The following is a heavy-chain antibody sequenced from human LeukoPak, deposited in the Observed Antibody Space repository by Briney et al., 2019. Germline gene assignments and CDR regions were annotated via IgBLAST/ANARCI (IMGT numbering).Heavy chain of an antibody. CDR3: ARARNSEVGATFDY. CDR1: GYTFTGYY. D-gene: IGHD1-26*01. J-gene: IGHJ4*02. V-gene: IGHV1-2*02. CDR2: INPNSGGT. Sequence: GASVKVSCEASGYTFTGYYMHWVRQAPGQGLEWMGWINPNSGGTNYAQKFQGRVTMTRDTSISTAYMELSRLRSDDTAVYYCARARNSEVGATFDYWGQGTLVTVSS.